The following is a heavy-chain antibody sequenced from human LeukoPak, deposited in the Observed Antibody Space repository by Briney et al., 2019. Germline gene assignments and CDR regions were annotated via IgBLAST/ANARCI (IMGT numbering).Heavy chain of an antibody. D-gene: IGHD3-22*01. J-gene: IGHJ4*02. CDR1: GFTFSSYA. CDR3: AKGARSGVITSLDY. V-gene: IGHV3-23*01. CDR2: FSGSGADT. Sequence: GGSLRLSCAASGFTFSSYAMSWVRQAPGKGLEWGSGFSGSGADTDYTASVKGRFTISRDNSKNTLYLQMNSLRAEDTAVYYCAKGARSGVITSLDYWGQGTLVTVSS.